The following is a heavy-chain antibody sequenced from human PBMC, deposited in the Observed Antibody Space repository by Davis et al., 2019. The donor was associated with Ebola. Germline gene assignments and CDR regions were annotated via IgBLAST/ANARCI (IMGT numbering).Heavy chain of an antibody. Sequence: GESLKISCAASGFTFSSYGMHWVRQAPGKGLEWVAVISYDGSNKYYADSVKGRFTISRDNSKNTLYLQMNSLRAEDTAVYYCASEVAALRTFDYWGQGTLVTVSS. CDR1: GFTFSSYG. D-gene: IGHD6-13*01. J-gene: IGHJ4*02. V-gene: IGHV3-30*03. CDR3: ASEVAALRTFDY. CDR2: ISYDGSNK.